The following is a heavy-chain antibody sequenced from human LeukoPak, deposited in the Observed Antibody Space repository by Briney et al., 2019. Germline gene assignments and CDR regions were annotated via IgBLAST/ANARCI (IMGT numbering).Heavy chain of an antibody. J-gene: IGHJ4*02. CDR1: GESICGFY. CDR2: IYYSGST. Sequence: KASETLSLTCTVSGESICGFYWTWIRQPPGKGLEWIGYIYYSGSTNYNPSLKSRVTISVDTSKNQFSLKLSSVTAADAAVYYCARGVVIAPQTFDYWGQGTLVTVSS. D-gene: IGHD2-21*01. V-gene: IGHV4-59*01. CDR3: ARGVVIAPQTFDY.